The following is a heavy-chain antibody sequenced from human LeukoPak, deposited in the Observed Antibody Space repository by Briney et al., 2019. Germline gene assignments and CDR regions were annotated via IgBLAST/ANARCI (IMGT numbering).Heavy chain of an antibody. CDR2: ISWNSGSI. Sequence: PGRSLRLSCAASGFTFDDYAMPWVRQAPGKGLEWVSGISWNSGSIGYADSVKGRFTISRDNAKNSLYLQMNSLRAEDTALYYCAKDIATGNRLYYFDYWGQGTLVTVSS. CDR1: GFTFDDYA. V-gene: IGHV3-9*01. J-gene: IGHJ4*02. CDR3: AKDIATGNRLYYFDY. D-gene: IGHD1-14*01.